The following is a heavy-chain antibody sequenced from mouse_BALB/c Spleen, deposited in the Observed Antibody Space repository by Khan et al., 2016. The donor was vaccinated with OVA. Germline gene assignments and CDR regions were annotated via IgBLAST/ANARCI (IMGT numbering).Heavy chain of an antibody. V-gene: IGHV2-3*01. CDR1: GFSLTSYG. D-gene: IGHD2-3*01. J-gene: IGHJ4*01. Sequence: QVQLKESGPGLVAPSQSLSITCTVSGFSLTSYGVNWVRQPPGKGLEWLGVIWGDGSTNYHSALISRLSIFKDNSKSPVFLKLNSLQTDDTATYYSAIWGDGSTYAMDYWGQGTSVTVSA. CDR3: AIWGDGSTYAMDY. CDR2: IWGDGST.